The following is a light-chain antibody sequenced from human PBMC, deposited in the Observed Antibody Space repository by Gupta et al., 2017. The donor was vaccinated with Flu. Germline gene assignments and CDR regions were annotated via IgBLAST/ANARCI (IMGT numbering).Light chain of an antibody. J-gene: IGLJ3*02. CDR1: NIGSKS. V-gene: IGLV3-21*03. Sequence: GKTARITCGGNNIGSKSVHWYQQKPGQAPVLVISDDSDRPSGMPERFSGSNSGNTATLTISRVEAGDEADYYCQVWDSSSDHRVFGGGTKLTVL. CDR2: DDS. CDR3: QVWDSSSDHRV.